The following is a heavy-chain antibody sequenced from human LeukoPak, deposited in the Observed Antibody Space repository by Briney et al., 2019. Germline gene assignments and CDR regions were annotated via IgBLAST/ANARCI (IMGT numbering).Heavy chain of an antibody. CDR3: APLSGSYFGDDAFDI. CDR2: ISSSGSTI. CDR1: GFTFSSYE. J-gene: IGHJ3*02. V-gene: IGHV3-48*03. D-gene: IGHD1-26*01. Sequence: PGGSLRLSCAASGFTFSSYEMSWVRQAPGKGLKWVSYISSSGSTIYYADSVKGRFTISRDNAKNSLYLQMNSLRAEDTAVYYCAPLSGSYFGDDAFDIWGQGTMVTVSS.